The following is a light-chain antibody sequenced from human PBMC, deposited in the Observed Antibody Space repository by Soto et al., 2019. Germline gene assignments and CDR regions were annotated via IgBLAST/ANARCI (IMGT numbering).Light chain of an antibody. J-gene: IGKJ4*01. CDR2: SAS. V-gene: IGKV1-12*01. CDR3: QQLSRYPLT. Sequence: DIQMTQSPSSVSASVGDRVTITCRASQGISSWLAWYQQKPGKAPNLLIYSASSLQSGVPSRFSGNGSGTDFSLTIRALQSEDFATYYCQQLSRYPLTFGGGTKVDIK. CDR1: QGISSW.